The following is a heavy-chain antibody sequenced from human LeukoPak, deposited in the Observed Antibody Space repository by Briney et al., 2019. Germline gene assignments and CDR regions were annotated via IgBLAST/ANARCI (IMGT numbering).Heavy chain of an antibody. CDR3: AKGNGSSSVYYYMDV. D-gene: IGHD6-6*01. CDR1: GFTFSSYA. Sequence: VGSLRLSCAASGFTFSSYAMSWVRQAPGKGLEWVSVVSGSGASTKYADSVKGRFTISRDNSKNTLYLQMNSLRAEDTAVYYCAKGNGSSSVYYYMDVWGKGTTVTVSS. J-gene: IGHJ6*03. CDR2: VSGSGAST. V-gene: IGHV3-23*01.